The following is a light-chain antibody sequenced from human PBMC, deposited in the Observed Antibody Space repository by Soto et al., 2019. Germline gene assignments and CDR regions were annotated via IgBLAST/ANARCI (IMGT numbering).Light chain of an antibody. CDR2: DVS. Sequence: QSALTQPASVSGSPGQSITISCTGTSSDVDGYNYVSWYQQHPGKAPKLMIYDVSNRPSGVSNRFSGSKSGNTASLTISGLQAEDEADYYCSSYTSSSSNYVFGTGTKVTVL. CDR1: SSDVDGYNY. J-gene: IGLJ1*01. V-gene: IGLV2-14*01. CDR3: SSYTSSSSNYV.